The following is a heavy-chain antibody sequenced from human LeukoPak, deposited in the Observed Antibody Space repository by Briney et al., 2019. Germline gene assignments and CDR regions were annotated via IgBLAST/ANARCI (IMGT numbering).Heavy chain of an antibody. CDR1: GGSISSSSYY. J-gene: IGHJ4*02. CDR2: IYYSGST. V-gene: IGHV4-39*07. CDR3: ARIEMATITLDY. Sequence: SETLSLTCTVSGGSISSSSYYWGWIRQPPGKGLEWIGSIYYSGSTYYNPSLKRRVTISVDTSKNQFSLKLSSVTAAGTAVYYCARIEMATITLDYWGQGTLVTVSS. D-gene: IGHD5-24*01.